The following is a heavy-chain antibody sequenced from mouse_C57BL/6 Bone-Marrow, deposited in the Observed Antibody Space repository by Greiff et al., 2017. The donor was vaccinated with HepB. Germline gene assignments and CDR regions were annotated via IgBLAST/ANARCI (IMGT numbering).Heavy chain of an antibody. V-gene: IGHV5-17*01. J-gene: IGHJ3*01. CDR1: GFTFSDYG. Sequence: EVHLVESGGGLVKPGGSLKLSCAASGFTFSDYGMHWVRQAPEKGLEWVAYISSGSSTIYYADTVKGRFTISRDNAKNTLFLQMTSLRSEDTAMYYCARDDGYSLFAYWGQGTLVTVSA. CDR2: ISSGSSTI. D-gene: IGHD2-3*01. CDR3: ARDDGYSLFAY.